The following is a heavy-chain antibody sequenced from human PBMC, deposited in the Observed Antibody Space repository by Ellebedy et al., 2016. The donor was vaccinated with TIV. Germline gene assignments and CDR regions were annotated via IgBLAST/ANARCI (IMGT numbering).Heavy chain of an antibody. J-gene: IGHJ5*02. CDR1: GYTFTSYY. CDR3: ARDGGTDYYDSSGQGWFDP. V-gene: IGHV1-46*01. Sequence: AASVKVSCKASGYTFTSYYIHWVRHVPGQGLEWMGAIEPDGGTTSYAQKFQGRVTVTKEMSTSTIYMELRSLTSEDTAVFYCARDGGTDYYDSSGQGWFDPWGQGTPVTVSS. D-gene: IGHD3-22*01. CDR2: IEPDGGTT.